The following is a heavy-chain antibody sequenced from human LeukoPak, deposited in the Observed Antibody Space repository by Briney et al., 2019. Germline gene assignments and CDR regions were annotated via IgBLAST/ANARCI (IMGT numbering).Heavy chain of an antibody. CDR2: ISYDGSNK. CDR1: GFTFSSYG. CDR3: ARRYCGGGTCYSFRGDWFDP. Sequence: PGGSLRLSCAASGFTFSSYGMHWVRQAPGKGLEWVAVISYDGSNKYYADSVKGRFTISRDSSKNTLYLQMNSLRAEDTAMYYCARRYCGGGTCYSFRGDWFDPWGQGTLVTVSS. D-gene: IGHD2-15*01. V-gene: IGHV3-30*03. J-gene: IGHJ5*02.